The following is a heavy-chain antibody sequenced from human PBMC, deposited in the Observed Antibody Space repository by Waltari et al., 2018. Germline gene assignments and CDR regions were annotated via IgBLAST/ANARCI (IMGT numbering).Heavy chain of an antibody. Sequence: QVQLVQSGAEVKKPGASVKVSCKASGYTFTSYGISWVRQAPGQGLEWMGWISAYNGNPNDAQKLQGRVTMTTDTSTSTAYMELRSLRSDDTAVYYCARVNDYDILTGYFPTKFDYWGQGTLVTVSS. V-gene: IGHV1-18*01. J-gene: IGHJ4*02. CDR1: GYTFTSYG. D-gene: IGHD3-9*01. CDR3: ARVNDYDILTGYFPTKFDY. CDR2: ISAYNGNP.